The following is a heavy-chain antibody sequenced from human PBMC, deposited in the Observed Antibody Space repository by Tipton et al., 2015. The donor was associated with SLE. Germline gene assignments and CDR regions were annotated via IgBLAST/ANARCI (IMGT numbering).Heavy chain of an antibody. V-gene: IGHV4-59*12. D-gene: IGHD3-3*02. CDR3: ARAGSIYGADPFDI. J-gene: IGHJ3*02. CDR2: IYYSGTT. CDR1: GDSISNYY. Sequence: TLSLTCIVSGDSISNYYWSWIRQPPGKGLEWIGYIYYSGTTNYNPSLKSRVTISVDTSKNQFSLKVNSLTAADTAVYYCARAGSIYGADPFDIWGHGTLVSASS.